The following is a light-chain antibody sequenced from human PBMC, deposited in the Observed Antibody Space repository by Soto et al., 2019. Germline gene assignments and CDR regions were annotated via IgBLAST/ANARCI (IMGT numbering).Light chain of an antibody. J-gene: IGKJ5*01. CDR3: QQSYSTPSIT. Sequence: DIQMTQSPSSLSASLGDRVTITCRASQSISNYLNWYQQKPGKAPRLLIYAASSLQSGVPSRFSGSGSGTHFTLTISSLQPEDFATYYCQQSYSTPSITFGQGTRVEIK. CDR1: QSISNY. V-gene: IGKV1-39*01. CDR2: AAS.